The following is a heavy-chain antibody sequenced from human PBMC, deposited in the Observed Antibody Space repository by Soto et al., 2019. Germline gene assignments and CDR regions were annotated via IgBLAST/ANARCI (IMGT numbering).Heavy chain of an antibody. CDR2: ISYDGSDK. CDR1: GFSFSSYA. V-gene: IGHV3-30*18. Sequence: QVQLVESGGGVVQPGGSLRVSCAASGFSFSSYAMHWVRQAPGKGLERVAGISYDGSDKHYADSVKGRFAISRDNSKNTLYLQMNSLRAEDTAVYHCAKDLGAERGSGSPLDYWGQGTLVTVSS. J-gene: IGHJ4*02. D-gene: IGHD6-19*01. CDR3: AKDLGAERGSGSPLDY.